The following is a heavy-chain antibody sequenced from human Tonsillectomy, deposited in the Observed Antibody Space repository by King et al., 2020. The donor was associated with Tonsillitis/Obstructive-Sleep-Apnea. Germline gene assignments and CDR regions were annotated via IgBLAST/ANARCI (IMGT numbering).Heavy chain of an antibody. D-gene: IGHD6-13*01. Sequence: VQLVESGGGLVKPGGSLILSCAASGFTFSNAWMSWVRQTPGEGLEWVGRIKSNNDGEATDYTAPVKGRFTISRDDSKNTLYLQMNSLKTEDTAVYYCTICHTSSWYPLGCVDFWGQGTLVTVSS. J-gene: IGHJ4*02. CDR1: GFTFSNAW. CDR2: IKSNNDGEAT. CDR3: TICHTSSWYPLGCVDF. V-gene: IGHV3-15*01.